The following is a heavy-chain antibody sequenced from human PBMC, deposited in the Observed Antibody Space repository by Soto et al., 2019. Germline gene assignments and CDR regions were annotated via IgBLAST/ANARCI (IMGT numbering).Heavy chain of an antibody. J-gene: IGHJ3*02. CDR3: ARGTPITAFGI. D-gene: IGHD3-16*01. V-gene: IGHV5-10-1*01. CDR2: IDPSDSYT. Sequence: GESLKISCKGSGYSFTSYWISWVRQMPGKGLEWMGRIDPSDSYTNYSPSFQGHVTISVDTSKNQFSLKLSSVTAADTAVYYCARGTPITAFGIWGQGTMVTVSS. CDR1: GYSFTSYW.